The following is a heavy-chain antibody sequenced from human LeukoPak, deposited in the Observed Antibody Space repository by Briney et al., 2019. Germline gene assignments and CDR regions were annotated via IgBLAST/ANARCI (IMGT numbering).Heavy chain of an antibody. Sequence: GGSLRLSCAASGFTFSSYAMSWVRQAPGKGLEWVSAISGSGGSTYYADSVKGRFTISRDNSKNTLYLQMNSLRAEDTAVYYCVKGHILLWFVAWGQGTLVTVSS. J-gene: IGHJ5*02. V-gene: IGHV3-23*01. CDR2: ISGSGGST. CDR3: VKGHILLWFVA. CDR1: GFTFSSYA. D-gene: IGHD3-10*01.